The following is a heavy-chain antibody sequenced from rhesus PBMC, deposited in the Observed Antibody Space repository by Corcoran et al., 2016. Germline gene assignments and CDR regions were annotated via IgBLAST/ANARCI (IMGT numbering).Heavy chain of an antibody. CDR1: GGSVSGYW. D-gene: IGHD5-24*01. Sequence: QVQLQQWDEGLVKPSETLSLTCAVYGGSVSGYWWGWIRQPPGKGLEWIGRIRSGGSTNYNPSLKSRVTISIDTSKNQFSLKLSSVTAADTAVYYCARRRGWVQLGLDYWGQGVLVTVSS. CDR3: ARRRGWVQLGLDY. CDR2: IRSGGST. V-gene: IGHV4-160*01. J-gene: IGHJ4*01.